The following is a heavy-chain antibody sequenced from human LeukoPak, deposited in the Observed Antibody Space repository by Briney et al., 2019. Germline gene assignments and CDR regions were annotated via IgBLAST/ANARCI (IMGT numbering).Heavy chain of an antibody. V-gene: IGHV3-23*01. CDR3: TKTGGPWD. J-gene: IGHJ4*02. Sequence: PGGSLRLSCAASGFTFSNYAMSWIRQAPGKGLEWVSVIYSDGTSCYADSVKARFSISRDNSKNSLYLQMNSLRVEDTAMYYCTKTGGPWDWGQGTLVTVSS. D-gene: IGHD7-27*01. CDR2: IYSDGTS. CDR1: GFTFSNYA.